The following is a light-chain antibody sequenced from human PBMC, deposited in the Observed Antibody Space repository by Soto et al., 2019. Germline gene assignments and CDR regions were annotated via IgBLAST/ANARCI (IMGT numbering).Light chain of an antibody. CDR1: QDIKNY. Sequence: DIQMIQSPSSLSASVEDRVTITCQESQDIKNYLNWYQQKPGKAPKLLIYDVSNLETGVPSRFSGSGSGTHSSLTISSLQPEDVATYYCQHYDHLPPLTFGGGTRVQIK. V-gene: IGKV1-33*01. CDR2: DVS. J-gene: IGKJ4*01. CDR3: QHYDHLPPLT.